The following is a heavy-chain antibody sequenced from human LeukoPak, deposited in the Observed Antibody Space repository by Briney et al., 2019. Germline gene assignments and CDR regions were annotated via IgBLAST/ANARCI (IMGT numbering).Heavy chain of an antibody. D-gene: IGHD1-14*01. Sequence: GASVKVSCKASGYTFTGYDINWVRQATGQGLKWMGWMNPDSGNTGYAQKFQGRVTMTRNTSINTAYLVLSSLISEDTAVYYCARGKTDVYNWGQGTLVTVSS. V-gene: IGHV1-8*01. CDR3: ARGKTDVYN. J-gene: IGHJ4*02. CDR1: GYTFTGYD. CDR2: MNPDSGNT.